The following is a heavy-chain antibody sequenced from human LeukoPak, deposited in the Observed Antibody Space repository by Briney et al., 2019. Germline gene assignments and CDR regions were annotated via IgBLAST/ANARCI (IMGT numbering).Heavy chain of an antibody. CDR2: ISSSSSYI. D-gene: IGHD1-26*01. V-gene: IGHV3-21*01. Sequence: GGSLRLSCAASGFTFSSYSMNWGRQAPGEGLEWGSSISSSSSYIYYADSVKGRFTISRDNAKNSLYLQMNRLRAEETAVYYCARVGSGSLYFDYWGQGTLVTVSS. J-gene: IGHJ4*02. CDR1: GFTFSSYS. CDR3: ARVGSGSLYFDY.